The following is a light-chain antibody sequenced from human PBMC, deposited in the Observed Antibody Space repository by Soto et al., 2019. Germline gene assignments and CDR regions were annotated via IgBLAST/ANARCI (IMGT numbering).Light chain of an antibody. CDR2: NNN. CDR3: QSYDSSLSGSYV. CDR1: SSNIGAGYD. J-gene: IGLJ1*01. V-gene: IGLV1-40*01. Sequence: QYVLTQPPSVSGASGQRVTISCTGSSSNIGAGYDVHWYQRLPGTAPKVLIYNNNNRPSGVPDRFSGSKSGTSASLAITGLQAEDEADYYCQSYDSSLSGSYVFGTGTKVTVL.